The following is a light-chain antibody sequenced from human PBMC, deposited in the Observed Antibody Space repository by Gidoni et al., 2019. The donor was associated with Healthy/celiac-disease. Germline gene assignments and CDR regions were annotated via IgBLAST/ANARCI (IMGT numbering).Light chain of an antibody. V-gene: IGKV1-39*01. CDR1: HRIISY. CDR2: AAS. Sequence: DIQLTQSPSSLSASVGDRVTITCRASHRIISYLNWYQQKPGKAPKLLIYAASSLHSGVPSRFSGSGSGTDFTLTISRLQPEDFGTYYCQQSYSTPLTFXGXTKVEIK. J-gene: IGKJ4*01. CDR3: QQSYSTPLT.